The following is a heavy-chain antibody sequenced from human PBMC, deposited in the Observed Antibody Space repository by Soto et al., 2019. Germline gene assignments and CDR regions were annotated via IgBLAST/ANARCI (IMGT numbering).Heavy chain of an antibody. V-gene: IGHV4-34*01. Sequence: SETLSLTCAVYGGSFSGYYWSWIRQPPGKGLEWIGEINHSGSTNYNPSLKSRVTISVDTSKNQFSLKLSSVTAADTAVYYCARGQEVRGVIWFDPWGQGTLVTVSS. CDR2: INHSGST. CDR1: GGSFSGYY. D-gene: IGHD3-10*01. CDR3: ARGQEVRGVIWFDP. J-gene: IGHJ5*02.